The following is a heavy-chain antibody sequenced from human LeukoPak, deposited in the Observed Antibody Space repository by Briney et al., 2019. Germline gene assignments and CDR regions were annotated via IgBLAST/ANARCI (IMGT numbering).Heavy chain of an antibody. Sequence: GGSLRLSCAASGFTFSDHYMDWVRQALGKGLEWVGRIRKKANSYSTEYAASVKGGFIISRDDSKNSVYLQLNSLKTEDTAVYYCARTTTIGTTWGMDVWGQGTTVTVSS. CDR3: ARTTTIGTTWGMDV. V-gene: IGHV3-72*01. J-gene: IGHJ6*02. D-gene: IGHD1-1*01. CDR2: IRKKANSYST. CDR1: GFTFSDHY.